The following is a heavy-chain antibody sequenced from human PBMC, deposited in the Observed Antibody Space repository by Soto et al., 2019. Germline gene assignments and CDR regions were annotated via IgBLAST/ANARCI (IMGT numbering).Heavy chain of an antibody. Sequence: EVQLVESGGGLVQPGGSLRLSCAASGLTVSNSYMNWVRQAPGEGLEWVSILYSDGTTYYADSVKGRFTISRDTSKNTLYLQMHSLRADDTAVYYCARDTTVTTPTYFASWGQGTLVIVSS. J-gene: IGHJ4*02. D-gene: IGHD4-17*01. CDR2: LYSDGTT. CDR3: ARDTTVTTPTYFAS. CDR1: GLTVSNSY. V-gene: IGHV3-66*01.